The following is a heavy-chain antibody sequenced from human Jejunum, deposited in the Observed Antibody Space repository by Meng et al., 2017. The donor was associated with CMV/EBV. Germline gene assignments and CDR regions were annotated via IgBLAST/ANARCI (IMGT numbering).Heavy chain of an antibody. J-gene: IGHJ4*02. CDR3: AHSGNYDILTGYPAWDY. D-gene: IGHD3-9*01. CDR2: IYWNDDK. CDR1: FSVSNSGVE. V-gene: IGHV2-5*01. Sequence: FSVSNSGVELDWIRQPPGKALEWLALIYWNDDKRYSQSLKSRLTITNDTSKNQVVLTMTSMDPVDTATYYYAHSGNYDILTGYPAWDYWGQGTLVTVSS.